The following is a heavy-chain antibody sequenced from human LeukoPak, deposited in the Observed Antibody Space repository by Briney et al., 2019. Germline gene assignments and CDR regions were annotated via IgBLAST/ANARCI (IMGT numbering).Heavy chain of an antibody. CDR2: LADDESTK. CDR3: ARAPGGTNFFYYGLDV. D-gene: IGHD1-26*01. J-gene: IGHJ6*02. CDR1: GFTLSGYA. V-gene: IGHV3-30-3*01. Sequence: GGSLRLSCAASGFTLSGYAMHWVRQAPGKGLEWLAVLADDESTKYYADSVKGRFTIPSDNSKNTVDLQMNSLRPDDTAMHYCARAPGGTNFFYYGLDVWGQGTTVTVSS.